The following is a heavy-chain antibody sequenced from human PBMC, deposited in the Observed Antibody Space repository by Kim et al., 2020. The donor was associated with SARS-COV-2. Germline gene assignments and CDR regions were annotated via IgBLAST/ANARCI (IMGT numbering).Heavy chain of an antibody. CDR1: GGSISSGSYY. D-gene: IGHD2-15*01. V-gene: IGHV4-61*02. J-gene: IGHJ6*02. CDR2: IYTSGST. Sequence: SETLSLTCTVSGGSISSGSYYWSWIRQPAGKGLEWIGRIYTSGSTNYNPSLKSRVTISVDTSKNQFSLKLSSVTAADTAVYYCARSEPVVVVAATLTDYYYYGMDVWDQGTTVTVSS. CDR3: ARSEPVVVVAATLTDYYYYGMDV.